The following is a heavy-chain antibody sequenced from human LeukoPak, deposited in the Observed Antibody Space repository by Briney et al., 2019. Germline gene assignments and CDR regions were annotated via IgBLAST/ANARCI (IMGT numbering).Heavy chain of an antibody. CDR3: ARAPRDSSSSNYMRRFDY. D-gene: IGHD3-22*01. V-gene: IGHV4-38-2*01. CDR1: GYSISSDNY. J-gene: IGHJ4*02. Sequence: PSGTLSLTCAVSGYSISSDNYWVWIRPPPGQGLEWAGGFYHGGSTYYNPSLKSRVTMSVDTSKNQFSLKLNSVTAAHTAVYYCARAPRDSSSSNYMRRFDYWGQGTLVTVSS. CDR2: FYHGGST.